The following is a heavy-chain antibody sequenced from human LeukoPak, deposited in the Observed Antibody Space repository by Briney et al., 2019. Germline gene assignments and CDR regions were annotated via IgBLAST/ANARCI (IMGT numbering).Heavy chain of an antibody. D-gene: IGHD1-26*01. CDR1: GGSISSGDYY. J-gene: IGHJ4*02. Sequence: RSETLSLTCTVSGGSISSGDYYWSWIRQPPGKGLEWIGYIYYSGSTYYNPSLKSRVTISVDRSKNQFSLKLSSVTAADTAVYYCARDTHIVGANDYWGQGTLVTVSS. CDR2: IYYSGST. V-gene: IGHV4-30-4*01. CDR3: ARDTHIVGANDY.